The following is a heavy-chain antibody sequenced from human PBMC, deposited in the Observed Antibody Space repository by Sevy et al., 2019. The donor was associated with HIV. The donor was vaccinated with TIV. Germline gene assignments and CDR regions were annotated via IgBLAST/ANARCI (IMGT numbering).Heavy chain of an antibody. J-gene: IGHJ4*02. CDR1: GFTFSSYA. CDR2: ISGSGGST. Sequence: GGSLRLSCATSGFTFSSYAMSWVRQAPGKGLEWVSAISGSGGSTYYADSVKGRFTISRDNSKNTLYLQMNSLRAEDTAVYYCAKDEDGVGATDFDYWGQGTLVTVSS. D-gene: IGHD1-26*01. V-gene: IGHV3-23*01. CDR3: AKDEDGVGATDFDY.